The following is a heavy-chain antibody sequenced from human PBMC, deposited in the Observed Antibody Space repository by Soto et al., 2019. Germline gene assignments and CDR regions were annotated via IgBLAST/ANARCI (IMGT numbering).Heavy chain of an antibody. Sequence: SETLSLTCTVSGGSISSGGYYWSWIRQHPGKGLEWIGYIYYSGSTYYNPSLKSRVTISVDTSKNQFSLKLSSVTAADTAVYYCARGWGWFGESEGNYYYYMDVWGKGTTVTVSS. CDR2: IYYSGST. CDR1: GGSISSGGYY. CDR3: ARGWGWFGESEGNYYYYMDV. J-gene: IGHJ6*03. V-gene: IGHV4-31*03. D-gene: IGHD3-10*01.